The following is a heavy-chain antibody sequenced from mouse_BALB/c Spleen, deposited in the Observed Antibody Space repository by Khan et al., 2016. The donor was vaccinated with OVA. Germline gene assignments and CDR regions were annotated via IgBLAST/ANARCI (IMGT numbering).Heavy chain of an antibody. J-gene: IGHJ4*01. CDR2: IWGDGST. CDR3: AKWVNAYYAMDY. Sequence: QVQLKQSGPGLVAPSQSLSITCTVSGFSLTSYGVNWVRQPPGKGLEWLGIIWGDGSTNYHSTLKSRLSISKDNSKSQVFLKLNSLQTDDTATYYCAKWVNAYYAMDYWGQGTSVTVSS. CDR1: GFSLTSYG. V-gene: IGHV2-3*01. D-gene: IGHD2-2*01.